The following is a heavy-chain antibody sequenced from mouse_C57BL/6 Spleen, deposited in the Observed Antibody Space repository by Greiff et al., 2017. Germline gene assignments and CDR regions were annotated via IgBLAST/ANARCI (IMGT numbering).Heavy chain of an antibody. D-gene: IGHD2-3*01. CDR1: GYTFTSYW. CDR2: IYPGSGST. J-gene: IGHJ4*01. Sequence: QVQLQQPGAELVKPGASVKMSCKASGYTFTSYWITWVKQRPGQGLAWIGDIYPGSGSTNYNQKFKSKATLTVDPSSSTAYMQLSSLTSEDSAVYYCARPMVTRYAMDYWGQGTSVTVSS. CDR3: ARPMVTRYAMDY. V-gene: IGHV1-55*01.